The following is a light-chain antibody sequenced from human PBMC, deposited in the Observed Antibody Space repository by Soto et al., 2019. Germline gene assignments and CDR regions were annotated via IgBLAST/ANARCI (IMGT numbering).Light chain of an antibody. CDR1: SSDVDFYNF. J-gene: IGLJ1*01. CDR3: SSSTLTSYV. Sequence: QSVLTQPASVSGSPGQSITISCTGTSSDVDFYNFASWYQQHPGKAPKLIIYEVSNRSSGVSSRFSGSKSGNTASLTISGLRAEDEADYYCSSSTLTSYVFGTGTKV. V-gene: IGLV2-14*01. CDR2: EVS.